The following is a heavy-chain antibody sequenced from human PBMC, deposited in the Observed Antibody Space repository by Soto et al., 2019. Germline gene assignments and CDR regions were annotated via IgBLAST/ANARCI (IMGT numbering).Heavy chain of an antibody. CDR1: GFIFATTA. Sequence: VQLLQSGGGLVQPGGSLRLSCEASGFIFATTAMGWVRQAPGKGLEWVSTISGSGVRTYYADSVKGRFTISRGNSKNTLVLQMNSLRADDTAVYFCAAVMGSDYDYVGGSLSFDHWGQGALVTVST. J-gene: IGHJ4*02. CDR3: AAVMGSDYDYVGGSLSFDH. CDR2: ISGSGVRT. V-gene: IGHV3-23*01. D-gene: IGHD3-16*01.